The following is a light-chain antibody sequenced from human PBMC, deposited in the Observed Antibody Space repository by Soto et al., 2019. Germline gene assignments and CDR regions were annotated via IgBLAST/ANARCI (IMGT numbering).Light chain of an antibody. Sequence: DIQMTQSPSSVSASVGDRVTITCRAIQGITSWLAWYQQKPGRAPKLLIYAASSLQSGVPSRFCGSGSGRDFTLTISSLQPEDFATYFCQQTSSFPLTFGGWTKVEIK. CDR1: QGITSW. J-gene: IGKJ4*01. V-gene: IGKV1-12*01. CDR2: AAS. CDR3: QQTSSFPLT.